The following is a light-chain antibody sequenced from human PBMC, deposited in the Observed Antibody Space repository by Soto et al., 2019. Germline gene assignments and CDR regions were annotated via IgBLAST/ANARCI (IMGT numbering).Light chain of an antibody. J-gene: IGKJ1*01. V-gene: IGKV3-15*01. CDR3: QQYNNWPRT. Sequence: EIVMTQSPATLSVSPGERATLSCRASQSVCSNLAWYQQKPGQAPRLPIYGSSTRATGIPARFSGSGSGTEFTLTISSLQSEDFAVYYCQQYNNWPRTFGRGTKVEIK. CDR1: QSVCSN. CDR2: GSS.